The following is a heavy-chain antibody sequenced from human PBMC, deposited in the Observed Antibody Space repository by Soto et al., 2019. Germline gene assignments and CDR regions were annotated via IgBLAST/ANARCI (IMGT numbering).Heavy chain of an antibody. D-gene: IGHD2-15*01. CDR1: GFTFSPFW. CDR3: VRDRGFPDAFDI. Sequence: EVQLVESGGGLVQPGGSLRLSCVASGFTFSPFWRSWVRQATGKGPVWLSRINMDGSTIIYADSVKGRFTISRDNAKNTLHLQMNSLRDDDTAVYYCVRDRGFPDAFDIWGQGTMVTVSS. J-gene: IGHJ3*02. V-gene: IGHV3-74*01. CDR2: INMDGSTI.